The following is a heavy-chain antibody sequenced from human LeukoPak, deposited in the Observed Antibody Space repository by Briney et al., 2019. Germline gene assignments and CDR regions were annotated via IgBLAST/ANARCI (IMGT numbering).Heavy chain of an antibody. CDR1: GYTFTSSD. V-gene: IGHV1-8*01. J-gene: IGHJ4*02. Sequence: ASVKVSCKASGYTFTSSDINWVRQATGQGLEWMGWMNPNTDKTGYARNFQGRVTMTKNISISTAYMEVSSLRYEDTAIYYCARGRPGLASAGIYDFWGQGTLITVSS. CDR2: MNPNTDKT. CDR3: ARGRPGLASAGIYDF. D-gene: IGHD6-13*01.